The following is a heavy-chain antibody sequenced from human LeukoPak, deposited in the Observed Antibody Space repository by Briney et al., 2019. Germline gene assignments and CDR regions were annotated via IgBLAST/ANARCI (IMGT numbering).Heavy chain of an antibody. J-gene: IGHJ4*02. CDR1: GGTFSSYA. CDR3: ARSPINYYDSSGNFDY. D-gene: IGHD3-22*01. CDR2: IIPILGIA. Sequence: GASVKVSCKASGGTFSSYAISWVRQAPGQGLEWMGRIIPILGIANYAQKFQGRVTITADKSTSTAYMELSSLGSEDTAVYYCARSPINYYDSSGNFDYWGQGTLVTVSS. V-gene: IGHV1-69*04.